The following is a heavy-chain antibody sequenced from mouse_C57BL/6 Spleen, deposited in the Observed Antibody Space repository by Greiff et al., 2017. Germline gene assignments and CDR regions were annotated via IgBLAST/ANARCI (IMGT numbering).Heavy chain of an antibody. CDR2: ISAGGSYT. V-gene: IGHV5-4*03. J-gene: IGHJ2*01. CDR3: ARASSGWYFEF. CDR1: GFTFSSYA. D-gene: IGHD3-2*02. Sequence: EVKLVESGGGLVKPGGSLKLSCAASGFTFSSYAMSWVRQTPEKRLEWVAAISAGGSYTYYPDNVKGRFTISRDNAKNNLYLQISHLKAEDTAMYYCARASSGWYFEFWGQGTTLTVSS.